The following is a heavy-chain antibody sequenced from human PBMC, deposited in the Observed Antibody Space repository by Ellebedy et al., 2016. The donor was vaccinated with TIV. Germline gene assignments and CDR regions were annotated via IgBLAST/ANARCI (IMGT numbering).Heavy chain of an antibody. D-gene: IGHD5-18*01. Sequence: GSLRLXXAVYGGSFSDYYWSWIRQPPGKGLEWIGEINHSGSANYNPSLKSRVTMSVDTSKNQFSLKLSSVTAADTAVYYCARRDTYSFAYWGQGILVTVFS. V-gene: IGHV4-34*01. CDR1: GGSFSDYY. CDR2: INHSGSA. J-gene: IGHJ4*02. CDR3: ARRDTYSFAY.